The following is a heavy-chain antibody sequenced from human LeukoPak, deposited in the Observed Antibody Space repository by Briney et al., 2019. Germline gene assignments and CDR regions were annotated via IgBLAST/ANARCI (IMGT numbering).Heavy chain of an antibody. V-gene: IGHV3-30*14. CDR2: ISYDGSNK. Sequence: GGSLRLSCAASGFTFSSYAMSWVRQAPGKGLEWVAVISYDGSNKYYADSVKGRFTISRDNSKNTLYLQMNSLRAEDTAVYYCARETTLWFGEGVDDYWGQGTLVTVSS. D-gene: IGHD3-10*01. CDR3: ARETTLWFGEGVDDY. J-gene: IGHJ4*02. CDR1: GFTFSSYA.